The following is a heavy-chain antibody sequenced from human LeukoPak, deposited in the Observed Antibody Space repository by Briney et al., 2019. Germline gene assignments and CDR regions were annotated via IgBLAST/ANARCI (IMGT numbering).Heavy chain of an antibody. Sequence: QPGGSLRLSCAASGFTFDDYAMHWVRQAPGKGLEWVSLISGDGGSTYYADSVKGRFTISRDNSKNSLYLQMNSLRAEDTAVYYCVRDSRSSGCFDYWGQGALVTVSS. D-gene: IGHD6-19*01. V-gene: IGHV3-43*02. CDR2: ISGDGGST. J-gene: IGHJ4*02. CDR3: VRDSRSSGCFDY. CDR1: GFTFDDYA.